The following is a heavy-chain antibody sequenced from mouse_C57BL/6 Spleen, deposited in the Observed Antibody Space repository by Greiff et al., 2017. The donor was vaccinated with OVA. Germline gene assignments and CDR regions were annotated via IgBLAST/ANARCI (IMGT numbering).Heavy chain of an antibody. Sequence: VQLKQSGPELVKPGASVKIPCKASGYTFTDYNMDWVKQSHGKSLEWIGDINPNNGGTIYNQKFKGKATLTVDKSSSTAYMELRSLTSEDTAVYYCAREGVLRRYFDVWGTGTTVTVSS. V-gene: IGHV1-18*01. CDR2: INPNNGGT. D-gene: IGHD2-4*01. CDR3: AREGVLRRYFDV. CDR1: GYTFTDYN. J-gene: IGHJ1*03.